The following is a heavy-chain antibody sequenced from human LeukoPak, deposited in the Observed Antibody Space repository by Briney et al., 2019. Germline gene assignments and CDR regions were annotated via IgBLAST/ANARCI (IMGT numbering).Heavy chain of an antibody. CDR1: GGSFSGYY. J-gene: IGHJ4*02. CDR2: INHSGST. V-gene: IGHV4-34*01. Sequence: SETLSLTCAVYGGSFSGYYWSWIRQPPGKGLEWIGEINHSGSTNYNPSLKSRVTISVDTSKNQFSLKLSSVTAADTAVYYCAVPFVDTAMVRGIFGYWGERALVTVSS. D-gene: IGHD5-18*01. CDR3: AVPFVDTAMVRGIFGY.